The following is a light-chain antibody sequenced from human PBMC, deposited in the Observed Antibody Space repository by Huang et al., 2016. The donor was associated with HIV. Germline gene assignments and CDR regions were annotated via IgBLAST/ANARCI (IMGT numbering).Light chain of an antibody. CDR2: EAS. Sequence: IQLTQSPSTLSASVGDRVTITCRASLCISRWLAWYQQKPGKAPQLFIYEASSLASGVPSRFSGSGSETEFTLTISTLQPDDSATYYCQQYNLYSFTFGQGTKLEIK. CDR3: QQYNLYSFT. CDR1: LCISRW. V-gene: IGKV1-5*03. J-gene: IGKJ2*01.